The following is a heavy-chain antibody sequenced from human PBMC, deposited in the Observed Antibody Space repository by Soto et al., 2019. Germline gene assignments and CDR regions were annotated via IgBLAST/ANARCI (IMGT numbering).Heavy chain of an antibody. D-gene: IGHD6-19*01. Sequence: SETLSLTCTVSGGSISSGGYYLSWIRQHPGKGLEWIGYIYYSGSTYYNPSLKSRVTISVDTSKNQFSLKLSSVTAADTAVYYCARDHGYSSGWFWFDPWGQGTLVTVSS. CDR1: GGSISSGGYY. CDR3: ARDHGYSSGWFWFDP. J-gene: IGHJ5*02. CDR2: IYYSGST. V-gene: IGHV4-31*03.